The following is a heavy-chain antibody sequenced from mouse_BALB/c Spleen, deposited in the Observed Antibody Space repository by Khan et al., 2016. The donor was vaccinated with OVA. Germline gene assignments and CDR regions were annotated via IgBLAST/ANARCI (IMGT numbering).Heavy chain of an antibody. CDR3: ARELLLEGFAY. V-gene: IGHV2-6-7*01. CDR1: GFSLTGYG. CDR2: IWSDGST. J-gene: IGHJ3*01. Sequence: QVQLKESGPGLVAPSQSLSITCTVSGFSLTGYGVNWVRQPPGKGLEWLGMIWSDGSTDYNSALKSRLSISKDNSKSQVFLKMNSLQTDDTARYYGARELLLEGFAYWGQGTQVTVSA.